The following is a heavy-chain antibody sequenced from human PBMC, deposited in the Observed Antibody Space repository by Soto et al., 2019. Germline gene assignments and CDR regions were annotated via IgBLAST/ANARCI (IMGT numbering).Heavy chain of an antibody. CDR1: GFTFRIHG. CDR2: VWYDGSNE. V-gene: IGHV3-33*01. CDR3: ARGTKLGDVGGHYDY. J-gene: IGHJ4*02. D-gene: IGHD2-21*02. Sequence: QVQLVESGGGVVQPGRSLRLSCSASGFTFRIHGMHWVRQAPGKGLEWASLVWYDGSNENYADSVKGRFTISRDNSKNTLYLEMNSLTAEDTAVYYCARGTKLGDVGGHYDYWGPGTLVTVSS.